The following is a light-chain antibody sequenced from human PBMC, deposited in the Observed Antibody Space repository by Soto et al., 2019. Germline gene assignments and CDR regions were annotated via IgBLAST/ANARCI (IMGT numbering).Light chain of an antibody. CDR1: SSDVGRYNF. Sequence: QSALTQPASVSGSPGQSITISCTGTSSDVGRYNFVSWYQQYPGKAPKLMISEVSNRPSGVSYRFSGSKSGNTASLTISGLQAEDEADYYFSSYAGIEIWVFGGGTKVTVL. J-gene: IGLJ3*02. CDR2: EVS. CDR3: SSYAGIEIWV. V-gene: IGLV2-14*01.